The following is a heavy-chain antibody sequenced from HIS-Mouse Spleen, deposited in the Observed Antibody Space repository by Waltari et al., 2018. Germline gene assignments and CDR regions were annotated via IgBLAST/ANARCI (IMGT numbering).Heavy chain of an antibody. V-gene: IGHV4-39*07. Sequence: QLQLQESGPGLVKPSETLSLTCTVSGGSISSSSYYWGWFRQPPGKGLGWIGSIYYSGSTYHNPPLKSRVTISVDTSKNQFSLKLSSVTAADTAVYYCAREIPYSSSWYDWYFDLWGRGTLVTVSS. CDR1: GGSISSSSYY. CDR3: AREIPYSSSWYDWYFDL. CDR2: IYYSGST. D-gene: IGHD6-13*01. J-gene: IGHJ2*01.